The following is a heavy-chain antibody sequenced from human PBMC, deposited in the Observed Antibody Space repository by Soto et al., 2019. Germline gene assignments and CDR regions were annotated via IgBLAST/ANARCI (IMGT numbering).Heavy chain of an antibody. CDR1: GFTFSSYG. CDR2: ISYDGSNK. Sequence: QVQLVESGGGVVQPGRSLRLSCAASGFTFSSYGMHWVRQAPGKGLEWVAVISYDGSNKYYADSVKGRFTISRDNSKNTLYLQMNSLRAEDTAVYYCAKDADVLRYFGIRGMDGWGQGTTVTVSS. CDR3: AKDADVLRYFGIRGMDG. D-gene: IGHD3-9*01. V-gene: IGHV3-30*18. J-gene: IGHJ6*02.